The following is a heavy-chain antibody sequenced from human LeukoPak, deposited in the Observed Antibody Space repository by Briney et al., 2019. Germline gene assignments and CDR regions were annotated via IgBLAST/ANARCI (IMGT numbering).Heavy chain of an antibody. CDR3: ARDPVVGVPPWGFDY. J-gene: IGHJ4*02. CDR1: GFTFSSYS. CDR2: ISSSSSTI. Sequence: GGSLRLSCAASGFTFSSYSMNWVHQAPGKGLEWVSYISSSSSTIYYADSVKGRFTISRDNAKNSLYLQMNSLRAEDTAVYYCARDPVVGVPPWGFDYWGQGTLVTVSS. V-gene: IGHV3-48*04. D-gene: IGHD1-26*01.